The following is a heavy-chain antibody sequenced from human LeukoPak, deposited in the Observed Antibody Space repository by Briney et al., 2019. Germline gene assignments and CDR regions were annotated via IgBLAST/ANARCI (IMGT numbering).Heavy chain of an antibody. J-gene: IGHJ6*02. Sequence: GGSLRLSCAASGFTFRNYWMHWVRQAPGKGLVWVSCINNDGSSTDYADSVKGRLTISRDNAKNSLYLQMNSLRAEDTAVYYCAGFSHKGVWGQGTTVTVSS. CDR3: AGFSHKGV. CDR2: INNDGSST. CDR1: GFTFRNYW. V-gene: IGHV3-74*01.